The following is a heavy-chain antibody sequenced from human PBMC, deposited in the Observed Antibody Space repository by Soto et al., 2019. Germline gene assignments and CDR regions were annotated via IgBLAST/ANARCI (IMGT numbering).Heavy chain of an antibody. J-gene: IGHJ6*03. D-gene: IGHD3-22*01. CDR3: AGGGSIVVATRRLMDV. Sequence: PSETLSLTCTVSGGSISSGGYYWSWIRQHPGKGLEWIGYIYYSGSTYYNPSLKSRVTISVDTSKNQFSLKLSSVTAADTAVYYCAGGGSIVVATRRLMDVWGKGTTVTVSS. V-gene: IGHV4-31*03. CDR2: IYYSGST. CDR1: GGSISSGGYY.